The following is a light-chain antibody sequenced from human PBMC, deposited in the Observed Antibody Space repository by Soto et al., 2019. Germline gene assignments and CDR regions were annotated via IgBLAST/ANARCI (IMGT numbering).Light chain of an antibody. Sequence: DVQMTQSPSSLSASVGDRVTITCRASEDIITFLSWYQQKPGEAPKLLIKSASTLQTGVPSRFSGSGSGTDFTLDINNLQPDDFATYFCQQSSNPPFTFGPGTKVAV. J-gene: IGKJ3*01. V-gene: IGKV1-39*01. CDR1: EDIITF. CDR3: QQSSNPPFT. CDR2: SAS.